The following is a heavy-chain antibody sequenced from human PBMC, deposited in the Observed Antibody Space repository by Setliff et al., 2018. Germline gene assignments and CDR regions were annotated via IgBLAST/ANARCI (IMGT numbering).Heavy chain of an antibody. J-gene: IGHJ5*02. V-gene: IGHV4-34*01. CDR2: INHSGRT. CDR3: ARGSTGIYDP. Sequence: ASETLSLTCTVYGDSFSDYYWSWIRQPPGKGLEWIEEINHSGRTNYSPSLRSRVTISVDTSKNQFSLKMTSVTAADTAIYYCARGSTGIYDPWGQGILVTVSS. CDR1: GDSFSDYY. D-gene: IGHD1-1*01.